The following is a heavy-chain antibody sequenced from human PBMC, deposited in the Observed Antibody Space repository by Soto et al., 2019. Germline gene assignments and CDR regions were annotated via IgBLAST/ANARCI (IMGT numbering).Heavy chain of an antibody. CDR1: GFSFSTYG. CDR3: VRAAGYSGDNYVYYYGMDV. D-gene: IGHD5-12*01. Sequence: QVQLVESGGGVVQPGRSLRLSCTASGFSFSTYGMHWVRQAPGKGLEWVALVWYDGRNKHCVDSVEGRFTISRDNSKNTLYLQMNSLRDEDTAVYYCVRAAGYSGDNYVYYYGMDVWGQGTTVTVSS. CDR2: VWYDGRNK. V-gene: IGHV3-33*01. J-gene: IGHJ6*02.